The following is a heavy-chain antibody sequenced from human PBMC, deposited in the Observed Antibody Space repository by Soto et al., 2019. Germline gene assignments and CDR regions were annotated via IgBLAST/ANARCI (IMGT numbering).Heavy chain of an antibody. CDR1: GGSISSYY. CDR2: IYYSGST. CDR3: ARDRGLAVYAPYYGMDV. V-gene: IGHV4-59*01. Sequence: QVQLQESGPGLVKPSETLSLTCTVSGGSISSYYWSWIRQPPGKGLEWIGYIYYSGSTNYNPSLKSRFTISLDTSKNQFPLRPSPATAADTALYYCARDRGLAVYAPYYGMDVWAQGTTVTVPS. J-gene: IGHJ6*02. D-gene: IGHD2-8*01.